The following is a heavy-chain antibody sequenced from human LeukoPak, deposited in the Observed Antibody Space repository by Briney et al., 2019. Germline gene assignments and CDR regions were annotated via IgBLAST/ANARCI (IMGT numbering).Heavy chain of an antibody. Sequence: GASVKVSCKASGGTFSSYAISWVRQAPGQGLEWMGRIIPILGIANYAQKFQGRVTITADKSTSTAYMELSSLRSEDTAVYYCAVGIAAAGTWTRAYYYGMDAWGQGTTVTVSS. D-gene: IGHD6-13*01. CDR1: GGTFSSYA. CDR3: AVGIAAAGTWTRAYYYGMDA. J-gene: IGHJ6*02. CDR2: IIPILGIA. V-gene: IGHV1-69*04.